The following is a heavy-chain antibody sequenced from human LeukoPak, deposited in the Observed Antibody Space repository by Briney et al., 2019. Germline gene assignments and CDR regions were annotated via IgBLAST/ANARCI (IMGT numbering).Heavy chain of an antibody. CDR3: ASDRSGSYYKASL. Sequence: GASVKVSCKASGYTFTSYYMHWVRQAPGQGLEWMGIINPSGSSTSYAQKFQGRVTMTRDMSTSTVYMELSSPRSEDTAVYYCASDRSGSYYKASLWGQGTLVTVSS. J-gene: IGHJ4*02. D-gene: IGHD3-10*01. CDR1: GYTFTSYY. V-gene: IGHV1-46*01. CDR2: INPSGSST.